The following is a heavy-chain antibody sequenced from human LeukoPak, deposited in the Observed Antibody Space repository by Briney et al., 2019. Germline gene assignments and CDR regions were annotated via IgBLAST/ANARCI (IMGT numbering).Heavy chain of an antibody. CDR3: ARGNGDLLG. D-gene: IGHD1-26*01. J-gene: IGHJ4*02. V-gene: IGHV4-59*02. Sequence: SETLSLTCTVSGGSVSSYYWSWIRQPPGKGLEWIGYIYYSGFTTYNPSLKSRVTISVDTSKNQFSLKVSSITTADTDMYYCARGNGDLLGWGQGTLVTVSS. CDR2: IYYSGFT. CDR1: GGSVSSYY.